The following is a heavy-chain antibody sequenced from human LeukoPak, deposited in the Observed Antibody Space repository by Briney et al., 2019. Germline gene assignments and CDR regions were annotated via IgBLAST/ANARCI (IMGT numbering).Heavy chain of an antibody. V-gene: IGHV1-69*04. CDR2: IIPILGIA. J-gene: IGHJ4*02. Sequence: ASVKVSCKASGGTISSYAISWVRQAPGQGLEWMGRIIPILGIANYAQKFQGRVTITADKSTSTAYMELSSLRSEDTAVYYCARDCSSTSCPFDYWGQGTLVTVSS. D-gene: IGHD2-2*01. CDR3: ARDCSSTSCPFDY. CDR1: GGTISSYA.